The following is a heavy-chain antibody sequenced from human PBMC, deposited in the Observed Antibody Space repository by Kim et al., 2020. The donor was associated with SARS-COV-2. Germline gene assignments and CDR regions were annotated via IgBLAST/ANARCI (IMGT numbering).Heavy chain of an antibody. J-gene: IGHJ6*02. D-gene: IGHD2-2*01. Sequence: SVKVSCKASGGTFSSYAISWVRQAPGQGLEWMGGIIPIFGTANYAQKFQGRVTITADESTSTAYMELSSLRSEDTAVYYCARPYYCSSTSCYDHYYYYYGMDVWGQGTTVTVSS. CDR2: IIPIFGTA. CDR3: ARPYYCSSTSCYDHYYYYYGMDV. CDR1: GGTFSSYA. V-gene: IGHV1-69*13.